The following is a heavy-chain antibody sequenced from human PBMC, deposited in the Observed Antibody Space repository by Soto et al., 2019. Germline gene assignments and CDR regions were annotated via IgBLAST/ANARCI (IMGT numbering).Heavy chain of an antibody. Sequence: EVQLVESGGGLVQPGGSLRLSCVASGIPVSSNYMTWVRQAPGKGLEWVSVLHSGGDTYYANSVKGRFTISRHDSTNTLYLQMNSLTPEDTAVYYCARDGPYYYASRTDVWGQGTTVTVSS. J-gene: IGHJ6*02. D-gene: IGHD3-10*01. CDR2: LHSGGDT. CDR3: ARDGPYYYASRTDV. V-gene: IGHV3-53*04. CDR1: GIPVSSNY.